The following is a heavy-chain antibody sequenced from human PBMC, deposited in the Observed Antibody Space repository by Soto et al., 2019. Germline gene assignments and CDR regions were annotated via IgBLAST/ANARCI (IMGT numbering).Heavy chain of an antibody. Sequence: QLQLQESGSGLVKPSQTLSLTCAVSGGSISSGGYSWSWIRQPPGKGLEWIGYIYHSGSTYYNPSLKSRVTISVERSKNQFSLKLSSVTAADTAVYYCARVLGYCSGGSCYSWFDPWGQGTLVTVSS. CDR3: ARVLGYCSGGSCYSWFDP. D-gene: IGHD2-15*01. J-gene: IGHJ5*02. V-gene: IGHV4-30-2*01. CDR2: IYHSGST. CDR1: GGSISSGGYS.